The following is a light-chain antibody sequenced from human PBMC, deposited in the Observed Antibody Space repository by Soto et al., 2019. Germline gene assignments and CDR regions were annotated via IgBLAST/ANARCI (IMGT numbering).Light chain of an antibody. V-gene: IGLV1-40*01. J-gene: IGLJ1*01. CDR3: QSYDSSLSGYV. CDR1: SSNIGAGYD. Sequence: QSVLTQPPSVSGAPGQRVTISCTGSSSNIGAGYDVHWYQQLPGTAPKLLIDGNSNRPSGVPDRFSGSKSGTPASLAITGLEAEDEADYYGQSYDSSLSGYVFGTGTKVTVL. CDR2: GNS.